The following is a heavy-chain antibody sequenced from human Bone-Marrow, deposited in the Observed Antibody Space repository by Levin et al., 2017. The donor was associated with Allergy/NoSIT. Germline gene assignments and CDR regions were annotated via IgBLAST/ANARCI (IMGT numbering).Heavy chain of an antibody. CDR3: AREGTPQSWDY. D-gene: IGHD1-14*01. Sequence: SETLSLTCTVSGGSISRSPYYWVWIRQPPGKGLEWIGSIFYIGNTYYNPSLKSRATISVDTSKNQFPLKLSAVTAADTAVYYCAREGTPQSWDYWGQGTLVTVSS. J-gene: IGHJ4*01. CDR2: IFYIGNT. V-gene: IGHV4-39*06. CDR1: GGSISRSPYY.